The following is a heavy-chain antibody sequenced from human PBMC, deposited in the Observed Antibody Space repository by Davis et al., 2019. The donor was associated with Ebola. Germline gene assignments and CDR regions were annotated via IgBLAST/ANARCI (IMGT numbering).Heavy chain of an antibody. CDR2: IRSKANSYAT. D-gene: IGHD1-26*01. Sequence: PGGSLRLSCAASGFTFSGSAMHWVRQASGKGLEWVGRIRSKANSYATAYAASVKGRFTISRDDSKNTAYLQMNSLKTEDTAVYYCTSRNSGSYQTGDYWGQGTLVTVSS. V-gene: IGHV3-73*01. CDR1: GFTFSGSA. J-gene: IGHJ4*02. CDR3: TSRNSGSYQTGDY.